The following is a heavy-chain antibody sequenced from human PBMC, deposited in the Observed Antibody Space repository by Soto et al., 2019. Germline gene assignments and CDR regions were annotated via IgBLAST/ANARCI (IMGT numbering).Heavy chain of an antibody. CDR1: GFTFSNYA. D-gene: IGHD2-2*01. J-gene: IGHJ4*02. CDR2: ISDSGIST. Sequence: EVQLLESGGGLVQPGGSLRLSCAASGFTFSNYAMSWVRQAPGKGLEWVSSISDSGISTYYADSVKGRFTISRDNSKNTLFLQMNRLRAEDTAVYSCAKGTSFGYWGQGTLVTVSS. V-gene: IGHV3-23*01. CDR3: AKGTSFGY.